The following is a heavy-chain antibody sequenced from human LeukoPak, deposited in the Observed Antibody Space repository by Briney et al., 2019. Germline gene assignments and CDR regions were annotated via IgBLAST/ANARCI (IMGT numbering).Heavy chain of an antibody. Sequence: GGSLRLSCTASGFTFSSYWMSWVRQAPGKGLEWVANIKFDEIEKYHVDSVKGRFTISRDNAKNSLYLQMNSLRAEDTAVYYCARDSSGWYYFDYWGQGTLVTVSS. D-gene: IGHD6-19*01. CDR2: IKFDEIEK. CDR1: GFTFSSYW. CDR3: ARDSSGWYYFDY. J-gene: IGHJ4*02. V-gene: IGHV3-7*03.